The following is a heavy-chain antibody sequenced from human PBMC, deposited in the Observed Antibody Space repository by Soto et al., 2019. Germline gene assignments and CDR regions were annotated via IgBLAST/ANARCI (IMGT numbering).Heavy chain of an antibody. Sequence: SSETLSLTCAVYGGSFSGYYWSWIRQPPGKGLEWIGEINHSGSTNYNPSLKSRVTISVDTSKNQFSLKLSSVTAADTAVYYCARDRSTIYAFDIWGQGTMVTVS. V-gene: IGHV4-34*01. CDR2: INHSGST. CDR3: ARDRSTIYAFDI. D-gene: IGHD3-3*01. J-gene: IGHJ3*02. CDR1: GGSFSGYY.